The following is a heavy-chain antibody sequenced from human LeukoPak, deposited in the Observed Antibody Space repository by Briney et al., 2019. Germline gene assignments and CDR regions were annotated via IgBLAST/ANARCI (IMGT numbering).Heavy chain of an antibody. CDR3: ARGSPVWVYYDSSGSYPKYYYYYYMDV. CDR2: INYSETT. D-gene: IGHD3-22*01. CDR1: GGAISNDNFY. V-gene: IGHV4-39*01. J-gene: IGHJ6*03. Sequence: PSETLSLTCTVSGGAISNDNFYWGWIRQPPGKGLEWIGSINYSETTYYNPSLRSRVTISVDTSKNQFSLKLNSVTDADTAVYYCARGSPVWVYYDSSGSYPKYYYYYYMDVWGKGTTVPVSS.